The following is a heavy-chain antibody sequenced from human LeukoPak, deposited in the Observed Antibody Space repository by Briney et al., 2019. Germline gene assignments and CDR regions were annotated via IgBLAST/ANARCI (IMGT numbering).Heavy chain of an antibody. CDR1: GGSFSNYY. D-gene: IGHD1-7*01. J-gene: IGHJ6*03. V-gene: IGHV4-34*01. CDR3: ARRWNYGRNYYIDV. Sequence: PSETLSLTCAVYGGSFSNYYWSWIRQPPGKGLEWIGEINDSGRTNYNPSLMSRVTVSVETSKKQFSLRSTSVTATDTAVYYCARRWNYGRNYYIDVWGKGATVSVSS. CDR2: INDSGRT.